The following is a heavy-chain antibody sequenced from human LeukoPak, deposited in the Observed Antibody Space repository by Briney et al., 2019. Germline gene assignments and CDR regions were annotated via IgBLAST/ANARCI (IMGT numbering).Heavy chain of an antibody. CDR3: ARVSPAVGAFDI. D-gene: IGHD6-13*01. J-gene: IGHJ3*02. V-gene: IGHV4-59*01. Sequence: PSETLSLTCTVSGGSISSYYWSWIRQPPGKGLEWIGYFYYSGSSNYNPSLKSRVTISGDTSKNQFSLKVSSVTAADTAIYYCARVSPAVGAFDIWGRGTMVTVSS. CDR2: FYYSGSS. CDR1: GGSISSYY.